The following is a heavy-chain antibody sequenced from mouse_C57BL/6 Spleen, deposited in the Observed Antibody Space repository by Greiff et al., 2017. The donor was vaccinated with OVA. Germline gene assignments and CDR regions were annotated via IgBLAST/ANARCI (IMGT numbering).Heavy chain of an antibody. V-gene: IGHV1-52*01. Sequence: QVQLQQPGAELVRPGSSVKLSCKASGYTFTSYWMHWVKQRPIQGLEWIGNIDPSDSETHYNQKFKDKATLTVDKSSSTAYRQRSSLTSEDSAVYYCARTSPTGVAHWYFDVWGTGTTVTVSS. D-gene: IGHD1-1*01. CDR1: GYTFTSYW. CDR2: IDPSDSET. CDR3: ARTSPTGVAHWYFDV. J-gene: IGHJ1*03.